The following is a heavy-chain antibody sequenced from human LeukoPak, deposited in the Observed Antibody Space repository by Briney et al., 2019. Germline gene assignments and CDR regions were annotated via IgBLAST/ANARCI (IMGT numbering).Heavy chain of an antibody. Sequence: GGSLRLSCAASGFTFSSYGMHWVRQAPGKGLEWVAFIRYDGSNKYYADSVKGRFTISRDNSKNTLYLQMNSLRAEDTAVYYCAKANGDSPPNYYGMDVWGQGTTVTVSS. V-gene: IGHV3-30*02. CDR1: GFTFSSYG. CDR3: AKANGDSPPNYYGMDV. CDR2: IRYDGSNK. D-gene: IGHD4-17*01. J-gene: IGHJ6*02.